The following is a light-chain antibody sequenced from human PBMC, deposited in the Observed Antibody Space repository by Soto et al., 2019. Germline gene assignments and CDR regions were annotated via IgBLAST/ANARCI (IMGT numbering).Light chain of an antibody. CDR3: QQLNSMYT. J-gene: IGKJ1*01. V-gene: IGKV1-9*01. CDR1: QGISSY. Sequence: IQLTQSPSSLSASVGDRVTITCRASQGISSYLAWYQQKPGEAPKLLIYAASTLQSGVPSRFSGSGSGTDFTLTISSLQPEDFATYYCQQLNSMYTFGQGTKVDIK. CDR2: AAS.